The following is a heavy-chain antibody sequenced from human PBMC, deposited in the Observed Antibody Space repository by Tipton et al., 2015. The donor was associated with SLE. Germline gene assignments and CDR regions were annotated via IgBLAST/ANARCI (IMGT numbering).Heavy chain of an antibody. D-gene: IGHD2-15*01. CDR2: IYHSGSS. CDR3: ANTHCSGGSCYSVY. J-gene: IGHJ4*02. Sequence: TLSLTCAVSGGSISSDGYSWSWIRQPPGKGLEWIGYIYHSGSSYYNPSLKSRVTISVDKSKNQFSLNLNSVTAADTAVYYCANTHCSGGSCYSVYWGQGTLVTVTS. V-gene: IGHV4-30-2*01. CDR1: GGSISSDGYS.